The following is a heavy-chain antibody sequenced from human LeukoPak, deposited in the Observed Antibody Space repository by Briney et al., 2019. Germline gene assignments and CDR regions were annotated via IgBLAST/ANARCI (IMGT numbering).Heavy chain of an antibody. CDR3: ASTVTTAPRWYFDL. D-gene: IGHD4-17*01. J-gene: IGHJ2*01. CDR1: GGSFSGYY. Sequence: PSETLSLTCAVYGGSFSGYYWSWIRQPPGKGLEWIGEINHRGSTNYNPSLKSRVTISVDTSKNQFSLKLSSVTAADTAVYYCASTVTTAPRWYFDLWGRGALVTVSS. V-gene: IGHV4-34*01. CDR2: INHRGST.